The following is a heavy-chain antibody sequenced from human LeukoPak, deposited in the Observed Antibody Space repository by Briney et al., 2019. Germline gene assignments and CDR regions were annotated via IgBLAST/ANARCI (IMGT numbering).Heavy chain of an antibody. J-gene: IGHJ4*02. D-gene: IGHD1-26*01. Sequence: PGGSLRLSCSASGFTLTWNVMHWVRQAQGKALEYVSFIHHNGDITSYADSVRGRFTVSRDNSKNTLFLELSSLRTDDTAVYYCARDMSGTYSFDYWGQGTLVTVSS. CDR2: IHHNGDIT. V-gene: IGHV3-64D*06. CDR3: ARDMSGTYSFDY. CDR1: GFTLTWNV.